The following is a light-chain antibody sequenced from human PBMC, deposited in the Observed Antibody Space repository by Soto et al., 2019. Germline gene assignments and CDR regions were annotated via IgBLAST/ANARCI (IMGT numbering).Light chain of an antibody. CDR3: QQYYSYPLT. CDR1: QGISSY. CDR2: AAS. J-gene: IGKJ4*01. V-gene: IGKV1-8*01. Sequence: AIRMTQSPSSLSASTGDRVTITCRASQGISSYLAWYQQKPWKAPKLLIYAASTLQSGVPSRFSGSGSGTDFTLTISCLQSEDFATYYCQQYYSYPLTFGGGTKVDI.